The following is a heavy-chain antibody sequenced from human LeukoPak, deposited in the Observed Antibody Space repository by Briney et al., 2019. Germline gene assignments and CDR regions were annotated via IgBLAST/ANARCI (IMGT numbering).Heavy chain of an antibody. V-gene: IGHV1-46*01. J-gene: IGHJ4*02. D-gene: IGHD5-18*01. CDR2: INPSGGTT. Sequence: ASVKVSCKASGYTFINYYMHWVRQAPGQGLEWMGIINPSGGTTSYAQNFQGRVTMTRDTSTSTVHMELSSLRSEDTAVYYCAREIGPRQLHLWGSAFDYWGQGTLVTVSS. CDR3: AREIGPRQLHLWGSAFDY. CDR1: GYTFINYY.